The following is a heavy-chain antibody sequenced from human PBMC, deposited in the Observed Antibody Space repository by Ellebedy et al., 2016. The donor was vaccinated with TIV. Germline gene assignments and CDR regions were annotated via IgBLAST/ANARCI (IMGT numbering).Heavy chain of an antibody. Sequence: PGGSLRLSCAASGFTFSSYSMNWVRQAPGKGLEWVSHISLSSSTIYYADSVKGRFTISRDNAKNSLSLQMNSLRDEDTAVYYCARGPRFGESSSDYWGQGTLVTVSS. V-gene: IGHV3-48*02. CDR3: ARGPRFGESSSDY. J-gene: IGHJ4*02. CDR1: GFTFSSYS. D-gene: IGHD3-10*01. CDR2: ISLSSSTI.